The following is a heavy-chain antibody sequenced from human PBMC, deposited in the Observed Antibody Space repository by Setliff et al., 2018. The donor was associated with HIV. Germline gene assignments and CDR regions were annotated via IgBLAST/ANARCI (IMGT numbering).Heavy chain of an antibody. Sequence: AASVKVSCKASGYTFNSNYMHWVRQAPGQGLEWMGIINPSCGSTNNAQKFQGRVTMTRDTSTSTVYMELSSLRSEDTAVYYCARDRARAGSGYHNCFDYWGQGTLVTVSS. CDR1: GYTFNSNY. D-gene: IGHD5-12*01. CDR2: INPSCGST. V-gene: IGHV1-46*02. CDR3: ARDRARAGSGYHNCFDY. J-gene: IGHJ4*02.